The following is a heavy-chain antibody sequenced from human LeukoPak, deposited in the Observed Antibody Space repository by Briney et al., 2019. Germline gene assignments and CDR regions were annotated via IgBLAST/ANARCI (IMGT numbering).Heavy chain of an antibody. Sequence: GASVKVSRKASGYSFNDYYIHWVQLAPGKGFAWMGRVDPEDAETIYARNFQDRVTITADSSTDTVYMELSSLRSEDTATYYCATAGHKGGHFRYFHYWGQGTLVTVSS. CDR2: VDPEDAET. V-gene: IGHV1-69-2*01. D-gene: IGHD2/OR15-2a*01. CDR1: GYSFNDYY. CDR3: ATAGHKGGHFRYFHY. J-gene: IGHJ4*02.